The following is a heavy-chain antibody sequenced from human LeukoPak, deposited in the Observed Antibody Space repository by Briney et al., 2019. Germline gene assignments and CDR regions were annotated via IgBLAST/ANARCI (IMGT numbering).Heavy chain of an antibody. CDR3: ARSAERYYDILTGYARSY. CDR1: GFTFSSYG. Sequence: GGSLRLSCAASGFTFSSYGMHWVRQAPGKGLEWVAFIRYDGSNKYYADSVKGRFTISRDNSKNTLYLQMNSLRAEDTAVYYCARSAERYYDILTGYARSYWGQGTLVTVSS. J-gene: IGHJ4*02. CDR2: IRYDGSNK. V-gene: IGHV3-30*02. D-gene: IGHD3-9*01.